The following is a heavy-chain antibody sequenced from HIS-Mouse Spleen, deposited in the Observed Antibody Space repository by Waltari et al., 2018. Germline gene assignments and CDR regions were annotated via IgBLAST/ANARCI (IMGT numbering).Heavy chain of an antibody. CDR1: GYSISSGYY. CDR3: ARGDCSSTSCYYHYFDY. CDR2: IYHSGST. J-gene: IGHJ4*02. V-gene: IGHV4-38-2*02. Sequence: QVQLQESGPGLVKPSETLSLTCTVSGYSISSGYYWGWLRQLPGKGLEWIGSIYHSGSTYYNPSLKSRVTISVDTSKNQFSLKLSSVTAADTAVYYCARGDCSSTSCYYHYFDYWGQGTLVTVSS. D-gene: IGHD2-2*01.